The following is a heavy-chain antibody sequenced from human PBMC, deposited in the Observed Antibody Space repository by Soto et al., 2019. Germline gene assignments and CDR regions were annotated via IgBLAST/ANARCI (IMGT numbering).Heavy chain of an antibody. CDR3: ARALLACTTKLFDY. CDR2: INPNSGGT. CDR1: GYTFTGYY. Sequence: VQLVQSGAEVKKPGASVKVSCKASGYTFTGYYMHWVRQAPGQGLEWMGWINPNSGGTNYAQRFKGGVTMTSDTHISTSYVELSRLISDDPAVYYCARALLACTTKLFDYWGQGTLVRVSS. J-gene: IGHJ4*02. V-gene: IGHV1-2*02. D-gene: IGHD2-8*01.